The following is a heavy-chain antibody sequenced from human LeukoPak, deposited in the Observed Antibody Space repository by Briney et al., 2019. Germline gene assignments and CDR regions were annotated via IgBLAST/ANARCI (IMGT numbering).Heavy chain of an antibody. Sequence: SETLSLTCAVSDYPITSGYYWGWVRQPPGKGLDWIGSIYYGDTTHYNPSLKSRVTISVETSKNQFSLSLSSVTAAETAVYYCVRELGLRGNRGNDAFDIWGQGTMVTVSS. D-gene: IGHD1/OR15-1a*01. V-gene: IGHV4-38-2*02. CDR2: IYYGDTT. CDR1: DYPITSGYY. CDR3: VRELGLRGNRGNDAFDI. J-gene: IGHJ3*02.